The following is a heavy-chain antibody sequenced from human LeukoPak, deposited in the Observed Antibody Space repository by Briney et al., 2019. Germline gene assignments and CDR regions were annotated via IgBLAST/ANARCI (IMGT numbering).Heavy chain of an antibody. V-gene: IGHV4-39*07. CDR2: IYYSGST. Sequence: SETLSLTCTVSEGSISSNSYYWGWTRHPPGKGREWIGSIYYSGSTYYSPSLKSRVAISVDTSKNQFSLKLSSVTAADTAVYYWARVAVVPAAIYYYYYMDVWGKGTTVTVSS. CDR3: ARVAVVPAAIYYYYYMDV. J-gene: IGHJ6*03. D-gene: IGHD2-2*02. CDR1: EGSISSNSYY.